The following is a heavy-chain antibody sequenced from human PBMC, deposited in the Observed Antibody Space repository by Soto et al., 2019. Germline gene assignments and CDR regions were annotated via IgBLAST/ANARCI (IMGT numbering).Heavy chain of an antibody. V-gene: IGHV4-59*01. CDR1: GGSISSYY. Sequence: SETLSLTCTVSGGSISSYYWSWILQPPGKGLEWIGYIYYSGSTNYNPSLKSRVTISVDTSKNQFSLKLSSVTAADTAVYYCARTGFGELFSFDYWGQGTLVTVSS. CDR3: ARTGFGELFSFDY. J-gene: IGHJ4*02. CDR2: IYYSGST. D-gene: IGHD3-10*01.